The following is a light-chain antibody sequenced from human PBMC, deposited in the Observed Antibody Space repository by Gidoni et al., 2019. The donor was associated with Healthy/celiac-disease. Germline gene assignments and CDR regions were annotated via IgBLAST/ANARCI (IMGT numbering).Light chain of an antibody. Sequence: QSALPQPASVAESPGPTITISCPGTSSDVGSYNLVSWYQQHPGTAPKLMIYEVSTRPSGVSNRFSGSKSGNTASLTISGLQAEDEADYYCCSYAGSSTYVFGTGTKVTVL. V-gene: IGLV2-23*02. CDR2: EVS. CDR3: CSYAGSSTYV. J-gene: IGLJ1*01. CDR1: SSDVGSYNL.